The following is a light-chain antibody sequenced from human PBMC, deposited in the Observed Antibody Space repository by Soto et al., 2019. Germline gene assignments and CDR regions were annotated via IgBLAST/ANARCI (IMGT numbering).Light chain of an antibody. V-gene: IGKV1-6*02. Sequence: SQPTQSPSCLSASVVDRVTLTCLASQYIGDFLNWYQQTPGKPPKLLIYGASNLQSGVPPRFSGSGSGTDFTLAISILQPEDSATYYCLQDINYPWTFGQGTKVDIK. CDR3: LQDINYPWT. J-gene: IGKJ1*01. CDR1: QYIGDF. CDR2: GAS.